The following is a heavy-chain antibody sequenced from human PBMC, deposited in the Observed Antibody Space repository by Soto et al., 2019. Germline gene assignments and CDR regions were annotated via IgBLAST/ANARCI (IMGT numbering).Heavy chain of an antibody. Sequence: EVQLVESGGGLVQAGGSLRLSCAASGFTFSSYSMNWVRQAPGKGLEWVSHITSSSSAIYYADSVKGRFTISRDNAKNALYLQMNSLRAGDTAVYHCARGPVAAIDYWGQGILVTVSS. CDR1: GFTFSSYS. D-gene: IGHD6-19*01. CDR3: ARGPVAAIDY. V-gene: IGHV3-48*01. J-gene: IGHJ4*02. CDR2: ITSSSSAI.